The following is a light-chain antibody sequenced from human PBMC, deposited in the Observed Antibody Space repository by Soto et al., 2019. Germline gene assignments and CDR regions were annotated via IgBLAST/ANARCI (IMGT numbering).Light chain of an antibody. V-gene: IGKV3-20*01. CDR2: GAS. Sequence: EIELTQSPGTLSLSPGERAALSCRASQTVSSDNLAWYQQKPGQAPRLLIHGASNRATGIPDRFSGSGSGTDFTLTISRLEPEDFAVYFCQHYGRSLTFGGGTKVEIK. CDR3: QHYGRSLT. J-gene: IGKJ4*01. CDR1: QTVSSDN.